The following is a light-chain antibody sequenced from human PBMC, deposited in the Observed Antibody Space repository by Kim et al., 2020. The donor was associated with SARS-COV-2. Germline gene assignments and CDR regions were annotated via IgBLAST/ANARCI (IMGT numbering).Light chain of an antibody. Sequence: QSVLTQPPSASGTPRQRVTISCSGSSSNIGSNPVNWYQQLPGTAPKLLIYINNHRPSGVPDRFSGSKSGTSASLAISGLQSEDEADYYCAAWDARLNGPVFGGGTQLTVL. V-gene: IGLV1-44*01. CDR1: SSNIGSNP. CDR2: INN. J-gene: IGLJ3*02. CDR3: AAWDARLNGPV.